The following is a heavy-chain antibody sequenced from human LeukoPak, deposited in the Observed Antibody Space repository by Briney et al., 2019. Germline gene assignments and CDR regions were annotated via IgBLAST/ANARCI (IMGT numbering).Heavy chain of an antibody. CDR2: IYYSGST. Sequence: SETLSLTCTVSGGSISSYYWSCIRQPPGKGLEWIGYIYYSGSTNYNPSLKSRVTISVDTSKNQLSLKLSSVTAADTAVYYCARGARIAAAGTGWYFDLWGRGTPVTVSS. D-gene: IGHD6-13*01. V-gene: IGHV4-59*12. J-gene: IGHJ2*01. CDR1: GGSISSYY. CDR3: ARGARIAAAGTGWYFDL.